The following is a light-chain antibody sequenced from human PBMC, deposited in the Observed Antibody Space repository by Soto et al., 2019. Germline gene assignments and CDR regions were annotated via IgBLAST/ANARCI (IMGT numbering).Light chain of an antibody. CDR1: QNINYN. J-gene: IGKJ2*03. Sequence: EIVMTQSPATLSVSPGERVTLSCRASQNINYNLAWYQQKPGQAPRLLIKGASTRATGIPVRFSGSGSGTEFTLTISSLQSEDFGVYYCQQYKDWYSFGQGTKLEIK. CDR3: QQYKDWYS. CDR2: GAS. V-gene: IGKV3-15*01.